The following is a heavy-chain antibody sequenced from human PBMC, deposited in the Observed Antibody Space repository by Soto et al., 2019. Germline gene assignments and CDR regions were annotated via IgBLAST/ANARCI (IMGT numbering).Heavy chain of an antibody. V-gene: IGHV3-33*01. CDR1: GSAFRTHG. J-gene: IGHJ4*02. D-gene: IGHD2-15*01. Sequence: SLRLSCAVFGSAFRTHGMHWVRQAPGKGLEWVSVIWGDESRRYYADSVKGRFTISKDNSKNTVFLQMSTLRAEDTALYYCARGAVAAGDFDYWGQGTLVTVSS. CDR3: ARGAVAAGDFDY. CDR2: IWGDESRR.